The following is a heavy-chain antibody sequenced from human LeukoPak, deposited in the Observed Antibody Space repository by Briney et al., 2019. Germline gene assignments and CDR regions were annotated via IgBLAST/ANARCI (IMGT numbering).Heavy chain of an antibody. CDR3: ASYSGSYSYFDY. V-gene: IGHV4-4*02. CDR2: IYHSGST. J-gene: IGHJ4*02. CDR1: GGSISSGNW. D-gene: IGHD1-26*01. Sequence: SETLSLTCAVSGGSISSGNWWNWVRQSPGKGLEWIGDIYHSGSTNYNPSLKSRVTISVDKSKNQFSLKLSSVTAADTAVYYCASYSGSYSYFDYWGQGTLVTVSS.